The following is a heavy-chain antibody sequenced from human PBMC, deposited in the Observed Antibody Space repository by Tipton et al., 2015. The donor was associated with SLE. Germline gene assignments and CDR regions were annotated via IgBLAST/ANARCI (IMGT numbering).Heavy chain of an antibody. CDR3: ARRLEVWSGYSNGAFDV. CDR2: LYYSGST. D-gene: IGHD3-3*01. Sequence: TLSLTCTVSGGSISSSSYYWGWIRQPPGKGLEWIGSLYYSGSTYYNPSLKSRVTISVDTSKNQFSLKLSSVTAADTAVYYCARRLEVWSGYSNGAFDVWGQGTMVTVSS. V-gene: IGHV4-39*01. CDR1: GGSISSSSYY. J-gene: IGHJ3*01.